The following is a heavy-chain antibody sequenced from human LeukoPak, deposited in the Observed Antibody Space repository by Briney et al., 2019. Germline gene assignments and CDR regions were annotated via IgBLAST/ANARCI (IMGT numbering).Heavy chain of an antibody. CDR2: IRSKAYGGTT. Sequence: QPGRSLSLSCTATGFTFGDYAMRWVRQAPGKGLEWVDFIRSKAYGGTTEYAASVKGRLTISRDDSKSIAYLQMNSLKTEDTAVYYCTRSLTTGLREGYYFDYWGQGTLVTVSS. CDR1: GFTFGDYA. J-gene: IGHJ4*02. D-gene: IGHD4-17*01. CDR3: TRSLTTGLREGYYFDY. V-gene: IGHV3-49*04.